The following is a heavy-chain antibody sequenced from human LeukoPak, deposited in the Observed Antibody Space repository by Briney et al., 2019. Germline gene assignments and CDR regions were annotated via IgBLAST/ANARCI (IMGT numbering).Heavy chain of an antibody. CDR1: GFTFTKYA. D-gene: IGHD3-22*01. V-gene: IGHV3-23*01. Sequence: PGGSLRLSCAASGFTFTKYALTWVRQAPGKGLEWVSAISGSGGSTYYADSVKGRFTISRDNSKNTLYLQMNSLRAEDTAVYYCAKATYYYDSSGYYYGYYFDYWGQGTLVTVSS. CDR3: AKATYYYDSSGYYYGYYFDY. CDR2: ISGSGGST. J-gene: IGHJ4*02.